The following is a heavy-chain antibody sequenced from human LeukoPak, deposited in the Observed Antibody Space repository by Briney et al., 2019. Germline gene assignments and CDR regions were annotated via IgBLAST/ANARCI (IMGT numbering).Heavy chain of an antibody. CDR2: IYTSGST. CDR1: GGSSSSGSYY. J-gene: IGHJ4*02. D-gene: IGHD3-16*01. Sequence: SETLSLTCTVSGGSSSSGSYYWSWIRQPAGKGLEWIGRIYTSGSTNYNPSLKSRVTISVDTSKNQFSLKLSSVTAADTAVYYCARAWGAGGNDYWGQGTLVTVSS. CDR3: ARAWGAGGNDY. V-gene: IGHV4-61*02.